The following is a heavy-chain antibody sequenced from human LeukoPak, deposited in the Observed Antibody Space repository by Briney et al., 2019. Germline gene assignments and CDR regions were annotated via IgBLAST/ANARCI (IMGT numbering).Heavy chain of an antibody. D-gene: IGHD2-2*01. Sequence: ASVKVSCKASGYTFTGYYMHWVRQAPGQGLEWMGWINPNSGGTNYAQKFQGRVTMTRDTSISTAYMELSRLRFDDTAVYYCASPDCSSTSCPPYYYYGMDVWGQGTTVTVSS. J-gene: IGHJ6*02. CDR2: INPNSGGT. V-gene: IGHV1-2*02. CDR3: ASPDCSSTSCPPYYYYGMDV. CDR1: GYTFTGYY.